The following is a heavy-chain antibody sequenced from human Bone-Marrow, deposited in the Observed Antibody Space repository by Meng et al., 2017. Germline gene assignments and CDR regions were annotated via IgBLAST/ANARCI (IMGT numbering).Heavy chain of an antibody. D-gene: IGHD6-13*01. Sequence: AAAKVFCKASVYTFTSYGISWVGQAPGQGLEWMGWISAYNGNTNYAQKLQGRVTMTTDTSTSTAYVELRSLRPDDTAVYYCARDRSSSWYEAGYWGQGTLVTVSS. J-gene: IGHJ4*02. V-gene: IGHV1-18*01. CDR1: VYTFTSYG. CDR2: ISAYNGNT. CDR3: ARDRSSSWYEAGY.